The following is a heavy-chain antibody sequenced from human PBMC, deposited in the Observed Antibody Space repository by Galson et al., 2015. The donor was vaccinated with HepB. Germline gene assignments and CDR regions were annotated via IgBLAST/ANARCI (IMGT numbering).Heavy chain of an antibody. CDR1: GFIFDDYG. V-gene: IGHV3-43D*04. CDR3: TKAVGQHDSSGYYFHY. Sequence: SLRLSCAASGFIFDDYGMHWLRHLPGKGLEWVSFVSWDGLDTLYADSAKGRFIISRDNSKNYLYLQMNGLRPEDTALYYCTKAVGQHDSSGYYFHYWGLGTHVAVSS. CDR2: VSWDGLDT. D-gene: IGHD3-22*01. J-gene: IGHJ4*02.